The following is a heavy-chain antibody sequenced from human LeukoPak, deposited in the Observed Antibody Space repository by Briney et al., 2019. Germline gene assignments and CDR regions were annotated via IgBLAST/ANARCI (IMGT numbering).Heavy chain of an antibody. J-gene: IGHJ4*02. CDR1: GFTFSSYG. CDR3: ARDWGGYCSGGSCYPGY. V-gene: IGHV3-21*01. D-gene: IGHD2-15*01. Sequence: GSLRLSCAASGFTFSSYGMHWVRQAPGKGLEWVSSISSSSSYIYYADSVKGRFTISRDNAKNSLYLQMNSLRAEDTAVYYCARDWGGYCSGGSCYPGYWGQGTLVTVSS. CDR2: ISSSSSYI.